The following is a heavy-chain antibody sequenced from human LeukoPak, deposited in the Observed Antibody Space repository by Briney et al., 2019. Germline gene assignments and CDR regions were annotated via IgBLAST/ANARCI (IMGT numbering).Heavy chain of an antibody. D-gene: IGHD2-2*01. J-gene: IGHJ5*02. CDR3: ARTGYCSSTSCLNWFDP. Sequence: SQTLSLTCVISGDSVSSNSAAWNWIRQSPSRGLEWLGRTYYRSKWYNDYAVSVKSRITINPDTSKNQFSLQLNSVTPEDTAVYYCARTGYCSSTSCLNWFDPWGQGTLVTVSS. CDR2: TYYRSKWYN. CDR1: GDSVSSNSAA. V-gene: IGHV6-1*01.